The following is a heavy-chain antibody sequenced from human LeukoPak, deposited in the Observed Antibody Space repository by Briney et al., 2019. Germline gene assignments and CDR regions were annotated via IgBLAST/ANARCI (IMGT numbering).Heavy chain of an antibody. CDR2: ISSSSSYI. J-gene: IGHJ5*02. CDR1: GFTFSSYS. Sequence: PGGSLRLSCAASGFTFSSYSMNWVRQAPGKGLEWVSSISSSSSYIYYADSVKGRFTISRDNAKNSLYLQMNSLRAEDTAVYYCAREYSGYDLGCAFDPWGQGTLVTVSS. V-gene: IGHV3-21*01. CDR3: AREYSGYDLGCAFDP. D-gene: IGHD5-12*01.